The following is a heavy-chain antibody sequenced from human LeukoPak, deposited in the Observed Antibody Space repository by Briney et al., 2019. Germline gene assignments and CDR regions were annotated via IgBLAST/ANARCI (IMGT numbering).Heavy chain of an antibody. Sequence: GGSLRLSCAASGFIFSSYVMGWVRQAPGKGLEWVSSISVGGGDTLASDSVKGRFTITRENSKNTLYLQMTGLRVEDTAVYFCAKLNLGEMAYFDSWGQGTLVTVSS. D-gene: IGHD3-16*01. V-gene: IGHV3-23*01. J-gene: IGHJ4*02. CDR3: AKLNLGEMAYFDS. CDR2: ISVGGGDT. CDR1: GFIFSSYV.